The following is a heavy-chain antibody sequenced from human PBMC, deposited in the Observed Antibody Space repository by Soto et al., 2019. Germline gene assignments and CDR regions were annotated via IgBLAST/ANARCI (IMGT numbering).Heavy chain of an antibody. J-gene: IGHJ4*02. Sequence: GGSLRLSCAASAFTFSSYSMNWVRQAPGKGLEWVSYISSSSSTIYYADSVKGRFTISRDNAKNSLYLQKNSLRDEDTAVYYCARDWGIAVAEGLDYWGQGTLVTVSS. CDR3: ARDWGIAVAEGLDY. CDR1: AFTFSSYS. V-gene: IGHV3-48*02. CDR2: ISSSSSTI. D-gene: IGHD6-19*01.